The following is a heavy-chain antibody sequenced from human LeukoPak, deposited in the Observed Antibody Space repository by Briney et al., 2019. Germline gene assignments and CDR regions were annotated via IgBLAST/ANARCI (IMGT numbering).Heavy chain of an antibody. CDR1: GYTFTNYG. CDR2: MIPIFGTA. J-gene: IGHJ6*03. V-gene: IGHV1-69*05. D-gene: IGHD6-13*01. Sequence: ASVKVSCKPSGYTFTNYGISWVRQAPGQGLEWMGGMIPIFGTANYAQKFQGRVTITTDESTSTAYMELSSLRSEDTAVYYCARAYSSSPKAAGYYMDVWGKGTTVTVSS. CDR3: ARAYSSSPKAAGYYMDV.